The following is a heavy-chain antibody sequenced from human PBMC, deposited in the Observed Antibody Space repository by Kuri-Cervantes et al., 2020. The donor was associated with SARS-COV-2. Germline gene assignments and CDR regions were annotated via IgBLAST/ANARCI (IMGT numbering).Heavy chain of an antibody. Sequence: LSLTGAASGLTFSTFAMGWVRQAPGKGLEWISFIDNAASNTYYADFVKGRFTISRDSSTNMVSLQMNSLRGDDTAVYYCAKDLYESGGYTWAYWGQGTRVTVSS. CDR2: IDNAASNT. D-gene: IGHD3-22*01. CDR1: GLTFSTFA. J-gene: IGHJ4*02. V-gene: IGHV3-23*03. CDR3: AKDLYESGGYTWAY.